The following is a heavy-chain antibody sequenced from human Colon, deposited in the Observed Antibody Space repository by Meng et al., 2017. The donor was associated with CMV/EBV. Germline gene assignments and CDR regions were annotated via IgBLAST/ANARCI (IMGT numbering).Heavy chain of an antibody. CDR3: ARAEYQLLDISGDRFDS. CDR2: IREDGNEK. D-gene: IGHD5-12*01. Sequence: GGSLRLSCVASGFTFSSYWMSWVRQAPGKGLEWVANIREDGNEKYYVDSVKGRFTISRDNYKNSLHLQMNSLRAEDTAVYYCARAEYQLLDISGDRFDSWGQGTLVTVSS. V-gene: IGHV3-7*01. J-gene: IGHJ5*01. CDR1: GFTFSSYW.